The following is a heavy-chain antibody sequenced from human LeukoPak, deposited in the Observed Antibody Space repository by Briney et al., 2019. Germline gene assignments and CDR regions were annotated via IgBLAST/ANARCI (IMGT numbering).Heavy chain of an antibody. D-gene: IGHD4-23*01. J-gene: IGHJ4*02. CDR1: GGSISSGANY. CDR3: ARAYGGNSVYDY. V-gene: IGHV3-11*01. Sequence: NPSETLSLTCTVSGGSISSGANYWSWIRQAPGKGLEWVSYISSSGSTIYYADSVKGRFTISRDNAKNSLYLQMNSLRAEDTAVYYCARAYGGNSVYDYWGQGTLVTVSS. CDR2: ISSSGSTI.